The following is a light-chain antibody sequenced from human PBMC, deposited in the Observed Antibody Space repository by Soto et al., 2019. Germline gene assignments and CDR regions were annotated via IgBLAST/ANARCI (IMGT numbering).Light chain of an antibody. CDR1: QRLLHSNGNNF. CDR3: MQALQTPYT. J-gene: IGKJ2*01. Sequence: EIVMTQSPPSLTVTPGEPASISCRSSQRLLHSNGNNFLDWYLQKPGQSPQLLIYLGSNRASGVPDGVSGSGAGTDFTLKISRVEAEDVGVYYCMQALQTPYTFGQGTKVDIK. V-gene: IGKV2-28*01. CDR2: LGS.